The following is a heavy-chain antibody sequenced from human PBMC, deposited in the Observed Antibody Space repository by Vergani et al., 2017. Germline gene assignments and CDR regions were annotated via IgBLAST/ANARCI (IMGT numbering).Heavy chain of an antibody. CDR2: INTNTGNP. CDR3: ARVPAKTYYDVWSGYQELNWFDP. J-gene: IGHJ5*02. D-gene: IGHD3-3*01. V-gene: IGHV7-4-1*02. Sequence: QVQLVQSGAEVKKPGASVKVSCKASGYTFTSYAMNWVRQASGQGLEWMGWINTNTGNPTYAQGFTGRFVFSLDTSVSTAYLQISSLKAEDTAVYYCARVPAKTYYDVWSGYQELNWFDPWGQGTLVTVSS. CDR1: GYTFTSYA.